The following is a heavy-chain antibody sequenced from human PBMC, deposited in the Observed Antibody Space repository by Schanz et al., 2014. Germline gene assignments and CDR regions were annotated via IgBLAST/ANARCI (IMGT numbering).Heavy chain of an antibody. V-gene: IGHV1-69*02. J-gene: IGHJ4*02. CDR1: GGTFSSYT. CDR3: ARGRGGDDY. D-gene: IGHD2-15*01. Sequence: QVQLVQSGADVKKPGSSVRVSCKLSGGTFSSYTISWMRQAPGQGLEWMGKIIPVLNIATYAQRFQGRVSITADTATNTAYMELSSLTSEDTAVHYCARGRGGDDYWGQGTLVTVSS. CDR2: IIPVLNIA.